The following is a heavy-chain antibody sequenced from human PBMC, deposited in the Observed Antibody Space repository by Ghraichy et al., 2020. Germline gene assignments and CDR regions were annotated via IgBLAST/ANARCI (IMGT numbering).Heavy chain of an antibody. Sequence: SQTLSLTCAISGHSFCSNSTSCNWIRQSPSRGLELLGSTYYRSKWYNDYAVSVNSRITINPDTSKNQFSRQLNSVTPEDTAVYYCARVERLWKRDAFDIWGPGTMVTVSS. CDR1: GHSFCSNSTS. CDR3: ARVERLWKRDAFDI. CDR2: TYYRSKWYN. J-gene: IGHJ3*02. V-gene: IGHV6-1*01. D-gene: IGHD3-16*01.